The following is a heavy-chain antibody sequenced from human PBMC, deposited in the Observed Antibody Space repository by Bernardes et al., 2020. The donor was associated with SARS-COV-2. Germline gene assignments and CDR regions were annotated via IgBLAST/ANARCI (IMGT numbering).Heavy chain of an antibody. D-gene: IGHD3-22*01. CDR2: ISSSSSYI. J-gene: IGHJ4*02. Sequence: GGSLRLSCAASGFTFSSYSMNWVRQAPGKGLEWVSSISSSSSYIYYADSVKGRFTISRDNAKNSLYLQMNSLRAEDTAVYYCARGPYYYDSSGPFDYWGQGTLVTVSS. CDR3: ARGPYYYDSSGPFDY. V-gene: IGHV3-21*01. CDR1: GFTFSSYS.